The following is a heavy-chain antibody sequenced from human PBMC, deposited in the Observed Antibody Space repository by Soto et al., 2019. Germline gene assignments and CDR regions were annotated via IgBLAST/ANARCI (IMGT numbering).Heavy chain of an antibody. V-gene: IGHV4-34*01. CDR2: INHSGST. CDR3: ARTNILTGYYRLRYLFDL. CDR1: GGSFSGYY. D-gene: IGHD3-9*01. J-gene: IGHJ5*02. Sequence: SETLSLTCAVYGGSFSGYYWSWIRQPPGKGLEWIGEINHSGSTNYNPSLKSRVTISVDTSKNQFSLKLSSVTAADTAVYYCARTNILTGYYRLRYLFDLWGQGTLVTVSS.